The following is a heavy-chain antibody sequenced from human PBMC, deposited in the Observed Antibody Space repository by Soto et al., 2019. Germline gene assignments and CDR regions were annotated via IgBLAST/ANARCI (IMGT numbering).Heavy chain of an antibody. CDR3: VTVAAGTWRLDP. CDR2: IRARVNNFAT. D-gene: IGHD4-4*01. V-gene: IGHV3-73*01. CDR1: GFTFRGSV. J-gene: IGHJ5*02. Sequence: EVPLVQSGGGLVQPGGSVTLSCAASGFTFRGSVIHWVRQASGSGLEWVGRIRARVNNFATAYAASVKGRFTMSRDDSKSTAYLQMNSLKIEDTAVYYCVTVAAGTWRLDPWGKGTLVSVS.